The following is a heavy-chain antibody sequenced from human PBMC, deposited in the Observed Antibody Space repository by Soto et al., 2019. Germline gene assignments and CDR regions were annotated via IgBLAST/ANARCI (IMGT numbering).Heavy chain of an antibody. D-gene: IGHD2-2*01. J-gene: IGHJ4*02. CDR1: GFTFSNYY. CDR3: ARFSTSCLWALDY. Sequence: GGSLRLSCAASGFTFSNYYMHWVRQAPGKGLVWVSRINSDESSTSYADSVKGRFTISRDNAKNTLYLQMNSLRADDTAVYYCARFSTSCLWALDYWGQGALVTVSS. V-gene: IGHV3-74*01. CDR2: INSDESST.